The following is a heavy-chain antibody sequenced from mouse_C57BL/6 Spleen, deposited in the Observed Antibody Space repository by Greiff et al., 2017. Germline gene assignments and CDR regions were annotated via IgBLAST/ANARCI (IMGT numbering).Heavy chain of an antibody. CDR3: ERVLNRDFWYFDV. Sequence: EVMLVESEGGLVQPGSSMKLSCTASGFTFSDYYMAWVRQVPEKGLEWVANINYDGSSTYYLDSLKSRFIISRANAKNTLYLQMSSLKSEDTATYYCERVLNRDFWYFDVWGTGTTVTVSS. V-gene: IGHV5-16*01. D-gene: IGHD4-1*01. CDR2: INYDGSST. J-gene: IGHJ1*03. CDR1: GFTFSDYY.